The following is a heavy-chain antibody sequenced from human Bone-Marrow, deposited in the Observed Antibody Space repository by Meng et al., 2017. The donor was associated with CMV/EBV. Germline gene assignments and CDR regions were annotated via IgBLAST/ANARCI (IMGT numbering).Heavy chain of an antibody. J-gene: IGHJ4*02. CDR1: GFTVSSNY. D-gene: IGHD2-15*01. V-gene: IGHV3-66*02. CDR3: ARDGAGRIRHDY. Sequence: GGSLRLSCAASGFTVSSNYMSWVRQAPGKGLEWVSVIYSGGSTYYADSVKGRFTISRDNSKNTLYLQMNSLRAEDTAVYYCARDGAGRIRHDYWGQGTLVTVSS. CDR2: IYSGGST.